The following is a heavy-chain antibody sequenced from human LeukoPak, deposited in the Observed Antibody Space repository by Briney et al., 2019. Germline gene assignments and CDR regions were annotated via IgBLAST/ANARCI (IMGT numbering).Heavy chain of an antibody. CDR1: GGSISRYF. D-gene: IGHD3-10*01. CDR3: ARYGLLWFGESPTYYYMDV. J-gene: IGHJ6*03. V-gene: IGHV4-59*01. Sequence: SSETLADTCTVSGGSISRYFWSWIRQPPGKGLEGIGYIYYCGSTNYNPSLKRRVTISVDTHKNQFSLKLSSVTAADTAVYYCARYGLLWFGESPTYYYMDVWGKGTTVTISS. CDR2: IYYCGST.